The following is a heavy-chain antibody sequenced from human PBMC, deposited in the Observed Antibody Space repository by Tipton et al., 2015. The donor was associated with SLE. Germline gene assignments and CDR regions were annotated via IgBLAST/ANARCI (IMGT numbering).Heavy chain of an antibody. CDR2: IYHSGST. J-gene: IGHJ5*02. D-gene: IGHD3-22*01. V-gene: IGHV4-38-2*02. Sequence: LRLSCAVSGYSISSGYYWGWIRQPPGKGLEWIGSIYHSGSTYYNPSLKSRVTISVDTSKNQFSLKLNSVTAADTAVYYCAREGLETYFYDSSGNRGAWFDPWGPGTLVTVSS. CDR1: GYSISSGYY. CDR3: AREGLETYFYDSSGNRGAWFDP.